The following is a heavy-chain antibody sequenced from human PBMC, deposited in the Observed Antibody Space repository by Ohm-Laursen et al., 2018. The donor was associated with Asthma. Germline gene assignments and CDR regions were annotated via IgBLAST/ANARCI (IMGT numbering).Heavy chain of an antibody. D-gene: IGHD3-9*01. CDR1: GYTFTSYY. J-gene: IGHJ4*02. CDR3: ARGLADDIRPAFDY. V-gene: IGHV1-18*04. Sequence: GASVKVSCKTSGYTFTSYYMHWVRQAPGQGLEWMGWISAYNGNTNYAQKLQGRVTMTTDTSTSTAYMELRSLRSDDTAVYYCARGLADDIRPAFDYWGQGTLVTVSS. CDR2: ISAYNGNT.